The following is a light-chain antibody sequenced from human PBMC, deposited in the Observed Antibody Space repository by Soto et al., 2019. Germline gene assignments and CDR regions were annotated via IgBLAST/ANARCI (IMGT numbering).Light chain of an antibody. CDR2: DTS. V-gene: IGKV3-15*01. CDR1: QGIGDT. J-gene: IGKJ4*01. Sequence: EVVMIHSPATLSVSPLEGARLSFRASQGIGDTLAWYQHKPGQTPRLLIYDTSTRATGVPTRFSGSRSGAEFTLTINSLQSEDFAVYYCQPYNNWPLTFGGGTKVDIK. CDR3: QPYNNWPLT.